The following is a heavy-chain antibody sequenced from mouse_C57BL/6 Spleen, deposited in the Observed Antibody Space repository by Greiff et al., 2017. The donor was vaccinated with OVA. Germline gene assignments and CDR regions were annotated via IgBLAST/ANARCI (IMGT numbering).Heavy chain of an antibody. V-gene: IGHV1-74*01. Sequence: VQLQQPGAELVKPGASVKVSCKLFGYTFTSYWMHWEKQRPGQGLEWIGRIHLSDSDTNYNQKFKGKAALTVDKSSSTAYMRLSSLTSEDSGVYYCGRDYYGSSCFAYWGQGTMVTGAA. CDR2: IHLSDSDT. D-gene: IGHD1-1*01. J-gene: IGHJ3*01. CDR1: GYTFTSYW. CDR3: GRDYYGSSCFAY.